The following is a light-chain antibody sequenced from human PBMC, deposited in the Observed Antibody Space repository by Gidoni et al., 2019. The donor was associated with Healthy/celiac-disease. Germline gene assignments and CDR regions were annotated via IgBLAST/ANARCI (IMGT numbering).Light chain of an antibody. Sequence: EIVMTQSPATLSVSPGERATLSCRASQSVSSNLAWYQQKPGQAPRLLIYGASTRATGIPARFSGSGSETEFTLTISSLQSEDFAVYYCQQYNNWLWTFGQGTKVESK. CDR1: QSVSSN. CDR3: QQYNNWLWT. V-gene: IGKV3-15*01. J-gene: IGKJ1*01. CDR2: GAS.